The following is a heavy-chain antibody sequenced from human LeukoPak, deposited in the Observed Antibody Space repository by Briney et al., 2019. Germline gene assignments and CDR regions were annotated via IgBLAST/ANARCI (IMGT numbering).Heavy chain of an antibody. CDR2: IKSKTDGGTT. V-gene: IGHV3-15*01. D-gene: IGHD2-2*01. CDR1: GFTFSNAW. CDR3: TVVVVPAAMGSYYYYMDV. J-gene: IGHJ6*03. Sequence: PGGSLRLSCAASGFTFSNAWMSGVPEAPGKGLEWVGRIKSKTDGGTTDYAAPVKGRFTISRDDSKNTLYLQMNSLKTEDTAVYYCTVVVVPAAMGSYYYYMDVWGKGTTVTVSS.